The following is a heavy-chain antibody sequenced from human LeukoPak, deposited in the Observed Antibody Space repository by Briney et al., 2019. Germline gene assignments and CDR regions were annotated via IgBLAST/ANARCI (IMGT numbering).Heavy chain of an antibody. CDR1: GFIFSDAW. CDR2: IGASGEST. Sequence: PGGSLRLSCPASGFIFSDAWMTWVRQAPGKGLEWVSLIGASGESTYYADSVKGRFTISRDNSKNTLSLQMNSLRVEDTAMYFCAKDIQLSTWGLGTMVTVSS. D-gene: IGHD5-24*01. V-gene: IGHV3-23*01. J-gene: IGHJ3*01. CDR3: AKDIQLST.